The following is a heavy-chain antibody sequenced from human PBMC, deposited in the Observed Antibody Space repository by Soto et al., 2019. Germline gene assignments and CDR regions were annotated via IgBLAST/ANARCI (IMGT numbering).Heavy chain of an antibody. V-gene: IGHV1-46*01. J-gene: IGHJ5*02. CDR3: ARYLAYCGGDYYSDWFDP. Sequence: ASVKVSCKASGYTFTSYYMHWVRQAPGQGLEWMGIINPSGGSTSYAQKFQGRVTMTRDTSTSTVYMELSSLRSEDTAVYYCARYLAYCGGDYYSDWFDPWGQGTLVTVSS. CDR2: INPSGGST. CDR1: GYTFTSYY. D-gene: IGHD2-21*02.